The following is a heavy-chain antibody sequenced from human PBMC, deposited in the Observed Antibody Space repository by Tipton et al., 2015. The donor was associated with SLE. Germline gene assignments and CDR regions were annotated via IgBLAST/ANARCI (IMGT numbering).Heavy chain of an antibody. Sequence: TLSLTCTVSGGSISSHYWSWIRQPPGKGLEWIGYIYYSGSTNYNPSLKSRVTISVDTSKNQFSLKLSSVTAADTAVYYCARDPSGWYGFDYWGQGTLVTVSS. CDR2: IYYSGST. D-gene: IGHD6-19*01. V-gene: IGHV4-59*11. CDR1: GGSISSHY. CDR3: ARDPSGWYGFDY. J-gene: IGHJ4*02.